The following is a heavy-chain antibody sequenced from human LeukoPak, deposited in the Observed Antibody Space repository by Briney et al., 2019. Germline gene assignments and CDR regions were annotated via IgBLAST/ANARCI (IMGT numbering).Heavy chain of an antibody. CDR2: IYPKSGGT. CDR3: ARDPSFPDVDLDY. V-gene: IGHV1-2*02. Sequence: ASVKVSCKASGYTFTSYGINWVRQAPGQGLEWMGWIYPKSGGTNFAQKFQGRVTMTRDTSISTAYMELSRLRSGDTAVYYCARDPSFPDVDLDYWGQGTLVTVSS. D-gene: IGHD3-16*02. J-gene: IGHJ4*02. CDR1: GYTFTSYG.